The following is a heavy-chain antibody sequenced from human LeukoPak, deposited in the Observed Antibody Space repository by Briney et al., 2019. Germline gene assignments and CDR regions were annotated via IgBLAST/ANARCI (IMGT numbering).Heavy chain of an antibody. J-gene: IGHJ4*02. CDR3: ATVFDY. CDR1: GFTISSNW. Sequence: GGSLRLSCVVSGFTISSNWMHWVRQAPGKGLVWVSRIDDEGSGTSYADSVKGRFTISRDSAKNTVYLQMNSLRAEDTAVYYCATVFDYRGQGTLVTVSS. CDR2: IDDEGSGT. V-gene: IGHV3-74*01.